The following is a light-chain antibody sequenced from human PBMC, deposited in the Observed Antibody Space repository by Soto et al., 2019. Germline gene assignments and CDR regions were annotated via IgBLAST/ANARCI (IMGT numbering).Light chain of an antibody. CDR1: QGINSY. V-gene: IGKV1-9*01. CDR2: AAS. Sequence: DIQLTQSPSFLSASVRDRVTITCRASQGINSYLAWYQQKPGKVPKLLIYAASTLQSGVPSRFSGSGSGTEFTLTISSLQPEDFATYYCQQINSYPITFGQGTRLEIK. J-gene: IGKJ5*01. CDR3: QQINSYPIT.